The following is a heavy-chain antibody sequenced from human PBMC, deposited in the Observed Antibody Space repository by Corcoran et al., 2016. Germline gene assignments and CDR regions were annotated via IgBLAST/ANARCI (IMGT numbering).Heavy chain of an antibody. Sequence: QVQLVESGGGVVQPGRSLRLSCAASGFTFSSYGMHWVRQAPGKGLEWVAVISYDGSNKYYADSVKGRFTISRDNSKNTLYLQMNSLRAEDTAVYYCAKDYYYDSSGYYWDYYYDGMDVWGQGTTVTVSS. D-gene: IGHD3-22*01. J-gene: IGHJ6*02. CDR2: ISYDGSNK. V-gene: IGHV3-30*18. CDR3: AKDYYYDSSGYYWDYYYDGMDV. CDR1: GFTFSSYG.